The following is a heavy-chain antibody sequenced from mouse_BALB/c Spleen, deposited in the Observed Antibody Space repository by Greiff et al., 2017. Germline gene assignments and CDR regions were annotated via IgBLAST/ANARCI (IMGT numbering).Heavy chain of an antibody. V-gene: IGHV1-54*01. CDR3: LVATDAMDY. CDR1: GYAFTNYL. CDR2: INPGSGGT. D-gene: IGHD1-1*01. Sequence: QVQLQQSGAELVRPGTSVKVSCKASGYAFTNYLIEWVKQRPGQGLEWIGVINPGSGGTNYNEKFKGKATLTADKSYSTAYMQLSSLTSDDSAVYFCLVATDAMDYWGQGTSVTVSS. J-gene: IGHJ4*01.